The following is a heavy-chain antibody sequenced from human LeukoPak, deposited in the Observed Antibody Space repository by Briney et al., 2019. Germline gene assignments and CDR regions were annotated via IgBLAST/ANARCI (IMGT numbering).Heavy chain of an antibody. J-gene: IGHJ6*02. CDR1: GGSISSYY. CDR2: IYYSGST. Sequence: SETLSLTCTVSGGSISSYYWSWIRQPPGKGQEWIGYIYYSGSTNYNPSLKSRVTISVDTSKNQFSLKLSSVTAADTAMYYCARARRSSGWYSYYYYGMDVWGQGTTVTVSS. D-gene: IGHD6-19*01. CDR3: ARARRSSGWYSYYYYGMDV. V-gene: IGHV4-59*01.